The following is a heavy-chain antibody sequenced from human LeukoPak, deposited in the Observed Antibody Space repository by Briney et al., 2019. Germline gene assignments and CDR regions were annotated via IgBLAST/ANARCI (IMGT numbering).Heavy chain of an antibody. CDR1: GFTFSIYA. D-gene: IGHD6-19*01. Sequence: GGSLRLSCAASGFTFSIYAIHWVRQAPGKGLGWVAVISHDGSTKYYADSVKGRFTISRDNPKNTLYLQMDTLGAEDTAVYFCARAVVGKEDLDYWGQGTLVTVSS. CDR2: ISHDGSTK. CDR3: ARAVVGKEDLDY. V-gene: IGHV3-30*04. J-gene: IGHJ4*02.